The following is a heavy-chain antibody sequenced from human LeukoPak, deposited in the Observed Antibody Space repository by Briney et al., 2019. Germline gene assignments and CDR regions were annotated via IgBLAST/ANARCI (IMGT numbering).Heavy chain of an antibody. Sequence: ASVKVSCKASGYSFTGYYMHWVRQAPGQGLEWMGWIDPVSGATKYAQMFQGRVTMTRDTSISTAYMDLGWLRSDDTAVYYCAREEWLQYYFDYWGQGTLVTVSS. V-gene: IGHV1-2*02. CDR3: AREEWLQYYFDY. D-gene: IGHD5-24*01. CDR1: GYSFTGYY. CDR2: IDPVSGAT. J-gene: IGHJ4*02.